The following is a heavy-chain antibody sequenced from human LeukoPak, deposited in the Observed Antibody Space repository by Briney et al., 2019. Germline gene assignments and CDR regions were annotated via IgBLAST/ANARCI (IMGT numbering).Heavy chain of an antibody. D-gene: IGHD3-10*01. V-gene: IGHV1-2*06. CDR3: ARWYYGSGSYYNINRFDY. Sequence: GASVKVSCKASGYTFTGYYMHWVLQAPGQGLEWMGRINPNSGGTNYAQKFQGRVTMTRDTSISTAYMELSRLRSDDTAVYYCARWYYGSGSYYNINRFDYWGQGTLVTVSS. CDR2: INPNSGGT. J-gene: IGHJ4*02. CDR1: GYTFTGYY.